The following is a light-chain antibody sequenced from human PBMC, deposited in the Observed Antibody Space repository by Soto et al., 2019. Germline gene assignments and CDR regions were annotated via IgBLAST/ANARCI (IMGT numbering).Light chain of an antibody. CDR3: QQYDSYPYT. CDR2: KAS. CDR1: QSISTW. V-gene: IGKV1-5*03. J-gene: IGKJ2*01. Sequence: EIQMTQSPSTLAASLGDRVTITCRASQSISTWLAWYQQKPGKAPKVLIYKASSLESGVPPRFSGGGSGTEFTLTISSLQPGDFATYYCQQYDSYPYTFGQGTKVDIK.